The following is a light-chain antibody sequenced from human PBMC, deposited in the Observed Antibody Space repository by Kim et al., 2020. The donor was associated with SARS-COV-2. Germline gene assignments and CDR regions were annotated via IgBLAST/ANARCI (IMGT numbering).Light chain of an antibody. Sequence: DIQMTQSPSTLSASVGDRVTITCRASQSVSTWLAWYQQKPGRAPNLLIFDASVLNSGVPSRFSGSGSGTQFTLTITSLQPDDFATYHCQQYNSYSQTCGQGTKVDIK. J-gene: IGKJ1*01. CDR3: QQYNSYSQT. V-gene: IGKV1-5*01. CDR2: DAS. CDR1: QSVSTW.